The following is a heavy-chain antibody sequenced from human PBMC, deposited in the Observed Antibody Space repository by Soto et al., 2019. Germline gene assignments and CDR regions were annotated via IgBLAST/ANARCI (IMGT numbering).Heavy chain of an antibody. CDR3: ARDPFPSQSGTRDWFDP. J-gene: IGHJ5*02. Sequence: SVKVSCKASGGTFSSYAISWVRQAPGQGLEWMGGIIPIFGTANYAQKFQGRVTITADESTSTAYMELSSLRSEDTAVYYCARDPFPSQSGTRDWFDPWGQGTLVTVSS. D-gene: IGHD3-3*01. CDR2: IIPIFGTA. V-gene: IGHV1-69*13. CDR1: GGTFSSYA.